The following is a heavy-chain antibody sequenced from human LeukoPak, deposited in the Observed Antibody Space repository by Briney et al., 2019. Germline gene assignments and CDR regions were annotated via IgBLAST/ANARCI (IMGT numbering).Heavy chain of an antibody. CDR1: GGSFSGYY. J-gene: IGHJ4*02. CDR2: INHSGST. Sequence: SETLSLTCAVYGGSFSGYYWSWIRQPPGKGLEWIGEINHSGSTNYNPSLKSGVTISVKSSKNQFTLKLPCWTVTDTAVYYCARGSYYFNYWGQGTLVTVSS. CDR3: ARGSYYFNY. D-gene: IGHD1-26*01. V-gene: IGHV4-34*01.